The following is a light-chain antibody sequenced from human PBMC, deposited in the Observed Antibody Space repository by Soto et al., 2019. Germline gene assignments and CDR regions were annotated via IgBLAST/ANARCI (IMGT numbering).Light chain of an antibody. CDR1: QSVSRN. CDR2: GAS. Sequence: ERGMTQSPATVSVSPGERATLSCGASQSVSRNLAWYQQKPGQAPRLLIYGASTRATGIPARFSGSRSGTEFTLTISSLQSEDFAVYYCQQYNDWPRTFGQGTKVEIK. V-gene: IGKV3-15*01. CDR3: QQYNDWPRT. J-gene: IGKJ1*01.